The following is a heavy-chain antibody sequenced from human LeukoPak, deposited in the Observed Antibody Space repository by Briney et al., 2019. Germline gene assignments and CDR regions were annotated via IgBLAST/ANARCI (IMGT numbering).Heavy chain of an antibody. V-gene: IGHV1-2*02. CDR1: GYTFTAYY. D-gene: IGHD3-22*01. CDR2: INVHTGGT. J-gene: IGHJ4*02. CDR3: ARGPYYYDSSGYLDY. Sequence: ASVKVSCKTSGYTFTAYYIHWVRQAPGQGLEWMGWINVHTGGTNYAQNFQGRVTMTRDTSISTAYMELSRLRSDDTAVYYCARGPYYYDSSGYLDYWGQGTLVTVSS.